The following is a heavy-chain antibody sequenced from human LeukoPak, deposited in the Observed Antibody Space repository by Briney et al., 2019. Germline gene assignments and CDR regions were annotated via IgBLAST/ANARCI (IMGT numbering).Heavy chain of an antibody. D-gene: IGHD1-14*01. V-gene: IGHV4-59*01. CDR1: GDSISSYY. Sequence: SETLSLTCTVSGDSISSYYWSWIRQPPGKGLEWIGYIYYIGSTNYNPSLKSRVTISVDTSKNQFSLKLSSVTAADTAVYYCAVSQRFAEPPGDWGQGTLVTVSS. CDR2: IYYIGST. CDR3: AVSQRFAEPPGD. J-gene: IGHJ4*02.